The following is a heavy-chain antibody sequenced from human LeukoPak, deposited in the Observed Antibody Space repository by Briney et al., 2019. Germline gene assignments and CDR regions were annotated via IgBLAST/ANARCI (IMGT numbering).Heavy chain of an antibody. Sequence: GGSLRLSCAASGFTFDDYGMSWVRQAPGKGLEWVAVISYDGSNKYYADSVKGRFTISRDNSKNTLYLQMGSLRVEDMAVYYCARAPRWQQLVPGYFDYWGQGTLVTVSS. J-gene: IGHJ4*02. CDR3: ARAPRWQQLVPGYFDY. V-gene: IGHV3-30*03. D-gene: IGHD6-13*01. CDR1: GFTFDDYG. CDR2: ISYDGSNK.